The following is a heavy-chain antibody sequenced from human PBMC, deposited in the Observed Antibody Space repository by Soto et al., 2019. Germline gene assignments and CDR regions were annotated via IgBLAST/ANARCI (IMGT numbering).Heavy chain of an antibody. CDR2: INSDGSST. Sequence: PGGSLRLSCAASEFTFNKYAMHWVRQAPGKGLVWVSRINSDGSSTSYADSVKGRFTISRDNAKNTLYLQMNSLRAEDTAVYYCARDRVTMIVVNGMDVWGQGTTVTVSS. J-gene: IGHJ6*02. CDR3: ARDRVTMIVVNGMDV. CDR1: EFTFNKYA. D-gene: IGHD3-22*01. V-gene: IGHV3-74*01.